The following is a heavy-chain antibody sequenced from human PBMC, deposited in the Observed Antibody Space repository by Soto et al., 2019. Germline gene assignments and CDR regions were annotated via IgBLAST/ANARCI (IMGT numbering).Heavy chain of an antibody. Sequence: GGSLRLSCAASGFTFSSYGMHWVRQAPGKGLEWVAVIWYDGSNKYYADSVKGRFTISRDNSKNTLYLQMNSLRAEDTAVYYCASAAGYYYGMDVWGQGTTVTVSS. J-gene: IGHJ6*02. D-gene: IGHD3-10*01. CDR2: IWYDGSNK. CDR3: ASAAGYYYGMDV. V-gene: IGHV3-33*01. CDR1: GFTFSSYG.